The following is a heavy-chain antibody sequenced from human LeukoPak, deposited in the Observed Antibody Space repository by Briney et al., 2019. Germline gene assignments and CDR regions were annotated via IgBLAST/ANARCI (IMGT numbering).Heavy chain of an antibody. V-gene: IGHV4-61*02. CDR3: ARVLWELGEGYFDY. CDR1: GYSISSGYY. D-gene: IGHD1-26*01. Sequence: KPSETLSLTCAVSGYSISSGYYWGWIRQPAGKGLEWIGRIYTSGSTNYNPSLKSRVTISVDTSKNQFSLKLSSVTAADTAVYYCARVLWELGEGYFDYWGQGTLVTVSS. CDR2: IYTSGST. J-gene: IGHJ4*02.